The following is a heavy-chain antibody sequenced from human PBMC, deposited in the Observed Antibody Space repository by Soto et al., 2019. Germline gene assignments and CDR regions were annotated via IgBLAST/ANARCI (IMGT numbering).Heavy chain of an antibody. CDR2: IYDGGST. J-gene: IGHJ4*02. D-gene: IGHD1-1*01. CDR3: ARGLSGDKVDS. V-gene: IGHV4-30-4*01. Sequence: QVQLQESGPGLVKPSQTLSLTCTIAGGSISGGDYYWSWIRQPPGKGLEWIGHIYDGGSTYNNPSLNSRVTISIDPSENQFSLTLRSVTAADTAVYYCARGLSGDKVDSWGQGTLVTVSS. CDR1: GGSISGGDYY.